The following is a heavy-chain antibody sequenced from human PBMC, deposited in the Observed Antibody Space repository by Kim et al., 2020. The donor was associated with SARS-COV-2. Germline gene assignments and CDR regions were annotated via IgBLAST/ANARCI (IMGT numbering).Heavy chain of an antibody. CDR2: IHHSGST. CDR1: GGSFSGYY. V-gene: IGHV4-34*01. CDR3: ARGKLRFGYAASKRHLDF. D-gene: IGHD2-2*01. J-gene: IGHJ4*02. Sequence: SETLSLTCGVTGGSFSGYYWNWIRQSPGKGLEWIGEIHHSGSTNYNPSLESRVTISIDRSKNQFSLKVNSVTAADTATYFCARGKLRFGYAASKRHLDFWGQGTLVTVSS.